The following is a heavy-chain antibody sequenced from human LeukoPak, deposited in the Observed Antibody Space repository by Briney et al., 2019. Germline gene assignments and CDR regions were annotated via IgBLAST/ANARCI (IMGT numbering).Heavy chain of an antibody. Sequence: PSQTLSLTCAVSGGSISSSSYYWGWIRQPPGKGLEWIGSIYYSGSTYYNPSLKSRVTISVDTSKNQFSLKLSSVTAADTAVYYCARSAGVVPAAHFDYWGQGTLVTVSS. CDR2: IYYSGST. V-gene: IGHV4-39*07. CDR3: ARSAGVVPAAHFDY. CDR1: GGSISSSSYY. J-gene: IGHJ4*02. D-gene: IGHD2-2*01.